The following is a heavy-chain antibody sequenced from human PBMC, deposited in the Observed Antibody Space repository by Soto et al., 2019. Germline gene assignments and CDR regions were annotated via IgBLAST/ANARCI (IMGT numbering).Heavy chain of an antibody. V-gene: IGHV5-51*01. CDR1: GCSVTGYL. J-gene: IGHJ3*02. CDR3: ERRCRSTRCYTTPYTYRTQAIDDLDI. CDR2: IYPGDSDT. Sequence: VGSLRISCKLAGCSVTGYLIFFVLQMPGKGLYCVWIIYPGDSDTRYSPSFQGQVTISADKSISTAYLQWSSLKASDTAMYYCERRCRSTRCYTTPYTYRTQAIDDLDIWGPGTM. D-gene: IGHD2-2*02.